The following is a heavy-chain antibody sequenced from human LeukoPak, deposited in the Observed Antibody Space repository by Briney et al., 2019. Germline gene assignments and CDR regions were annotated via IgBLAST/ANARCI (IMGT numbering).Heavy chain of an antibody. CDR3: ARDPSTVVLYFDC. D-gene: IGHD4-23*01. CDR2: ISYDGSNK. J-gene: IGHJ4*02. Sequence: GGSLRLSCAASGFTFSSYAMHWVRQAPGKGLVWVAVISYDGSNKYYADSVKGRFTISRDNSKNTLYLQMNSLRAEDTAVYYCARDPSTVVLYFDCWGQGTLVTVSS. V-gene: IGHV3-30-3*01. CDR1: GFTFSSYA.